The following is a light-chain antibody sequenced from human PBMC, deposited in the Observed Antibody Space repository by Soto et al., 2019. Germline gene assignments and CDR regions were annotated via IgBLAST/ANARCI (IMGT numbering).Light chain of an antibody. CDR2: GAS. V-gene: IGKV3-20*01. J-gene: IGKJ5*01. CDR1: QSVSSSY. Sequence: EIVLTQSPGTLSLSPGERATLSCRASQSVSSSYIAWYQQKPGQAPRLLIYGASGRATGIPDRFSGSGSGTDFTLTISRLEPEDFAVYYCQQYGSSPGITFGQGTRLEIK. CDR3: QQYGSSPGIT.